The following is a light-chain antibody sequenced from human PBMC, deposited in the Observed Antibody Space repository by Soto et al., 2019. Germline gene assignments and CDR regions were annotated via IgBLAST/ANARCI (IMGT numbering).Light chain of an antibody. Sequence: QSALTQPRSVSGSPAQSVTISCAGTSRDVGGYNYVSWFQQHPGKAPQLIIYDVSQRPSGISDRFSGSKSGNTASLTIFGLQVEDEAVYYCSSYTTGSTLPWVFGTGTKLTVL. CDR1: SRDVGGYNY. CDR3: SSYTTGSTLPWV. CDR2: DVS. J-gene: IGLJ1*01. V-gene: IGLV2-11*01.